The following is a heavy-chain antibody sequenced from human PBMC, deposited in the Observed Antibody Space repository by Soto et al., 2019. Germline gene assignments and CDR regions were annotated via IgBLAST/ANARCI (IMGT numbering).Heavy chain of an antibody. CDR2: IIPIFDTA. Sequence: GASVKVSCKASGGTFSSYAISWARQAPGQGLEWMGGIIPIFDTANYAQKFQGRVTITADESTSTAYMELSSLRSEDTALYYCARAHWGSGWYKDYWGQGTLVTGSS. CDR1: GGTFSSYA. D-gene: IGHD6-19*01. V-gene: IGHV1-69*13. J-gene: IGHJ4*02. CDR3: ARAHWGSGWYKDY.